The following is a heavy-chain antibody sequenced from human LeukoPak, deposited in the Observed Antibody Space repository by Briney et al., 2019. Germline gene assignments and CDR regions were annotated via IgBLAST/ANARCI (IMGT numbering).Heavy chain of an antibody. Sequence: ASVKVSCKASGGTFTSYAISWVRQAPGQGLEWMGGIIPIFGTANYAQKFQGRVTITADESTSTAYVELSSLRSEDTAVYYCAAPQTDPWDYWGQGTLVTVSS. CDR1: GGTFTSYA. V-gene: IGHV1-69*13. CDR3: AAPQTDPWDY. CDR2: IIPIFGTA. J-gene: IGHJ4*02.